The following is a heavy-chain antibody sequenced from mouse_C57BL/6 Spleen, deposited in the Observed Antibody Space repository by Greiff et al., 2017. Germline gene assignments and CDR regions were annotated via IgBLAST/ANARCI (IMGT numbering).Heavy chain of an antibody. CDR2: INPNNGGT. V-gene: IGHV1-18*01. J-gene: IGHJ1*03. D-gene: IGHD4-1*01. Sequence: VQLQQSGPELVKPGASVKIPCKASGYTFTDYNMDWVKQSHGKSLEWIGDINPNNGGTIYNQKFKGKATLTVDKSSSTAYMELSSLTSEDSAVXYSARGDVNCWYFGVWGTGTTVTVSS. CDR1: GYTFTDYN. CDR3: ARGDVNCWYFGV.